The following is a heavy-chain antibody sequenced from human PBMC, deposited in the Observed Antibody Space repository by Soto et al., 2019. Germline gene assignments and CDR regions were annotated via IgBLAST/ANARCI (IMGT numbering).Heavy chain of an antibody. CDR1: GGSVSSSFF. CDR2: IFHSGSV. Sequence: QVLLQESGPGLVQPSGTLSLSCAVSGGSVSSSFFWGWVRQPPGKGLEWIGDIFHSGSVNYNPSLKSRVTISIDKSKNQFSLERNSVTTADTAVYYCARSFGWYAIDYWGQGTLVIVSS. CDR3: ARSFGWYAIDY. D-gene: IGHD6-19*01. J-gene: IGHJ4*02. V-gene: IGHV4-4*02.